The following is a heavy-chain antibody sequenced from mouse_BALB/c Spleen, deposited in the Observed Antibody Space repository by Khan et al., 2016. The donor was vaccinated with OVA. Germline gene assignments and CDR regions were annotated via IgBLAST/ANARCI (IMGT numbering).Heavy chain of an antibody. CDR2: ISSGSTTV. Sequence: EVELVESGGGLVQPGGSRKLSCAASGFTFSGFGMHWVRQAPEKGLEWVAYISSGSTTVYYADTVKGRFTISRDYPKKTLFLQMTSLRSEDAAMYFCARTGYYYFDYWGQGTTLTVSS. J-gene: IGHJ2*01. CDR3: ARTGYYYFDY. CDR1: GFTFSGFG. D-gene: IGHD2-3*01. V-gene: IGHV5-17*02.